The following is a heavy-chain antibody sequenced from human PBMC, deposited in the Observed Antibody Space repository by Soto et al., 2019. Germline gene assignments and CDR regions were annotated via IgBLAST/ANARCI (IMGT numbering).Heavy chain of an antibody. CDR3: ASCPGGIAARPDYFDY. J-gene: IGHJ4*02. D-gene: IGHD6-6*01. CDR2: ISSTTNYI. CDR1: GFTFTRYS. V-gene: IGHV3-21*01. Sequence: GGSLRLSCAASGFTFTRYSMNWVRQAPGKGLEWVSSISSTTNYIYYGDSIKGRFTISRDNSKNTLYLQMNSLRAEDTAVYYCASCPGGIAARPDYFDYWGQGTLVTVSS.